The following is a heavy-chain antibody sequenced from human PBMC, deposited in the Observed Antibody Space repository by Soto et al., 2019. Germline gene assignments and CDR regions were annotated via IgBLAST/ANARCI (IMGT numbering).Heavy chain of an antibody. J-gene: IGHJ4*02. CDR3: ARHSLSLELTGSDSDSYFDY. D-gene: IGHD5-12*01. CDR2: IYYSGST. V-gene: IGHV4-39*01. Sequence: PSETLSLTCTVSGGSISSSSYYWGWIRQPPGKGLEWIGSIYYSGSTYYNPSLKSRVTISVDTSKNQFSLKLSSVTAADTAVYYCARHSLSLELTGSDSDSYFDYWGQGTLVTVPQ. CDR1: GGSISSSSYY.